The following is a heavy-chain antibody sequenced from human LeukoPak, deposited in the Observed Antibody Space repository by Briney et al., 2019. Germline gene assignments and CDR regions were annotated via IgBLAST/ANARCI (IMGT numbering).Heavy chain of an antibody. J-gene: IGHJ5*02. D-gene: IGHD6-13*01. CDR1: GGSISSYY. CDR3: ARQARARIAAAGTVRWFDP. CDR2: IYYSGST. V-gene: IGHV4-59*08. Sequence: PSETLSLTCTVSGGSISSYYWSWIRQPPGKGLEWIGYIYYSGSTYYNPSLKSRVTISVDTSKNQFSLKLSSVTAADTAVYYCARQARARIAAAGTVRWFDPWGQGTLVTVSS.